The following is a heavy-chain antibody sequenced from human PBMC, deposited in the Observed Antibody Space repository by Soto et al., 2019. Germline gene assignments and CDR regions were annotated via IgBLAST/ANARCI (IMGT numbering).Heavy chain of an antibody. D-gene: IGHD6-19*01. V-gene: IGHV3-33*01. CDR3: ARDYSSGWYPAGPDY. J-gene: IGHJ4*02. Sequence: QVQLVESGGGVVQPGRSLRLSCAASGFTFSSYGMHWVRQAPGKGLEWVAVIWYDGSNKYYADSVKGRFTISRDNSKNTLYLQMNSLRAEDTAVYYCARDYSSGWYPAGPDYWGQGTLVTVSS. CDR1: GFTFSSYG. CDR2: IWYDGSNK.